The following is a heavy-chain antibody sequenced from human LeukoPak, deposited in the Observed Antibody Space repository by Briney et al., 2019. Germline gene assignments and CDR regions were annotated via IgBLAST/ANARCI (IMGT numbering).Heavy chain of an antibody. V-gene: IGHV3-23*01. Sequence: PGGSLRLSCAASGFTFSSYAMSWVRQAPGKGLEWVSVISDSGGSTYYADSVKGRFTISRDNSKNTLYVQMNSLRAADTAVYYCAKDRVGATSMWDAGAFDIWGQGTLATVSS. J-gene: IGHJ4*02. CDR3: AKDRVGATSMWDAGAFDI. CDR1: GFTFSSYA. CDR2: ISDSGGST. D-gene: IGHD1-26*01.